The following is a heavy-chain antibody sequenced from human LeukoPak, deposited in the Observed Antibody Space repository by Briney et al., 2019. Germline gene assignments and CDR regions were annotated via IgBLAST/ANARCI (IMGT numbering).Heavy chain of an antibody. Sequence: GVSVRLFSAASRFTFSSYAMIWVRPAPGQGLEWVIAISGSGGSTYYADSVKGRFTISRDNSKNTLSLQMNSLGAEDTAVYYCAKDVDILPLYYFDYWGQGTLVTVSS. CDR2: ISGSGGST. D-gene: IGHD5-12*01. V-gene: IGHV3-23*01. J-gene: IGHJ4*02. CDR3: AKDVDILPLYYFDY. CDR1: RFTFSSYA.